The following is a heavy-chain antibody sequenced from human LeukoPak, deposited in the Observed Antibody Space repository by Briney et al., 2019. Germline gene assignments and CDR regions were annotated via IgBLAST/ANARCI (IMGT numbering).Heavy chain of an antibody. CDR1: GFTFDDYA. Sequence: QPGGSLRLSCAASGFTFDDYAMHWVRQAPGRGLEWVSFICGNGGSRYYAASVKGRFTISRDNSKNSLYLQMTSLGTEDTALYYCAKDPSRKISYYYYYGMGVWGQGTTVTVSS. V-gene: IGHV3-43*02. J-gene: IGHJ6*02. CDR2: ICGNGGSR. CDR3: AKDPSRKISYYYYYGMGV.